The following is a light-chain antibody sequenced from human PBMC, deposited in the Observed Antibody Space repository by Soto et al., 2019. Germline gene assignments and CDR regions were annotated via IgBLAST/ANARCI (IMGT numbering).Light chain of an antibody. CDR1: QGIGSL. CDR2: AAS. Sequence: DIQLTQSPSFLSTSVGDSVTITCRASQGIGSLLAWYQQKPGKAPKLLVYAASTLQSGVPSRFSGSGSGTEFTLPISSLQPEDFATYYCQQLNTYPYTFGQGTKVEIK. V-gene: IGKV1-9*01. CDR3: QQLNTYPYT. J-gene: IGKJ2*01.